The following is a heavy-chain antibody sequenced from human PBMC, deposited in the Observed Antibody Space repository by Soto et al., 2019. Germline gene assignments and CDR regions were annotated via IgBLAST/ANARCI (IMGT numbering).Heavy chain of an antibody. CDR1: GFTFSSYS. CDR3: ARGIVGGSRRFDP. CDR2: ISSSSSYI. V-gene: IGHV3-21*01. Sequence: GSLRLSCAASGFTFSSYSMNWVRQAPGKGLEWVSSISSSSSYIYYADSVKGRFTISRDNAKNSLYLQMYSLRAEDTAVYYCARGIVGGSRRFDPWGQGTLVTVSS. J-gene: IGHJ5*02. D-gene: IGHD1-26*01.